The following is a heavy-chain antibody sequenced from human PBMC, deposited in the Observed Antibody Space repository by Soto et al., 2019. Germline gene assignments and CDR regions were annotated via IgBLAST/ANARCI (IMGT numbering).Heavy chain of an antibody. D-gene: IGHD3-3*01. CDR3: ARSITIFGVVIIDLVFDY. V-gene: IGHV4-34*01. J-gene: IGHJ4*02. CDR2: INHSGST. Sequence: SETLSLTCAVYGGSFSGYYWSWIRQPPGKGLEWIGEINHSGSTNYNPSLKSRVTISVDTSKNQFSLKLSSVTAADTAVYYCARSITIFGVVIIDLVFDYWGQGTLVTVSS. CDR1: GGSFSGYY.